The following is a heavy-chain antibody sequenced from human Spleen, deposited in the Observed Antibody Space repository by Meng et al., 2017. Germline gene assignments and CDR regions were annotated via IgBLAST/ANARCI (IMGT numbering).Heavy chain of an antibody. Sequence: SETLSLTCTVPGGSISDYYWSWIRQSPGKGLEWIGYIYYSGTTNYNPSLKSRVTISLDMTKNQFSLNLHSLTAADTAMYFCARDRYYDVLSTYYSTDAFDIWGHGTMVTVSS. CDR2: IYYSGTT. CDR1: GGSISDYY. J-gene: IGHJ3*02. V-gene: IGHV4-59*01. CDR3: ARDRYYDVLSTYYSTDAFDI. D-gene: IGHD3-3*01.